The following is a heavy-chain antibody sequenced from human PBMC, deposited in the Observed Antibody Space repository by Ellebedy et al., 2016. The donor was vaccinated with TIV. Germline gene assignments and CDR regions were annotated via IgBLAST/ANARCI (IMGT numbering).Heavy chain of an antibody. V-gene: IGHV3-7*01. D-gene: IGHD4-17*01. CDR1: GFNFRSYW. J-gene: IGHJ5*02. CDR2: IRQEGDAL. CDR3: ARRASYGDYAVQVNPWFDP. Sequence: GGSLRLSCAASGFNFRSYWMTWVRQAPGKGLEWVAKIRQEGDALSYVASLKGRFTISRDNAKNSLFLQMNSLRVEDTAVYECARRASYGDYAVQVNPWFDPWGQGTLVTVSS.